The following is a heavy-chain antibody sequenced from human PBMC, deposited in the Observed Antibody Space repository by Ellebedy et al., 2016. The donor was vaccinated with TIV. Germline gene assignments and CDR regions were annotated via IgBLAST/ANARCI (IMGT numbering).Heavy chain of an antibody. V-gene: IGHV4-59*01. CDR3: AIGYRVPFVFHFYSYHYVMDV. CDR2: IHYTGST. CDR1: GGSISSYY. Sequence: MPSETLSLTCTVSGGSISSYYWSWIRQAPGKGLEWIGHIHYTGSTPYHPSIKRRGTISVDTAKNQFFLNMTSVTAADPAVFYCAIGYRVPFVFHFYSYHYVMDVWGQGTTVTVSS. J-gene: IGHJ6*02. D-gene: IGHD1-1*01.